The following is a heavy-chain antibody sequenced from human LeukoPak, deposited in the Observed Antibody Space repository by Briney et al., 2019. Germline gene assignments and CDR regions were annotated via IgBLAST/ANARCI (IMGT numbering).Heavy chain of an antibody. CDR2: IWYDGGNK. J-gene: IGHJ6*02. D-gene: IGHD3-3*01. CDR1: GFTFSSYG. CDR3: ARDYDQDDYYYYYGMDV. V-gene: IGHV3-33*01. Sequence: GRSLRLSCAASGFTFSSYGMPWVRQAPGKGLEWVAVIWYDGGNKYYADSVKGRFTISRDNSKNTLYLQMNSLRAEDTAVYYCARDYDQDDYYYYYGMDVWGQGTTVTVSS.